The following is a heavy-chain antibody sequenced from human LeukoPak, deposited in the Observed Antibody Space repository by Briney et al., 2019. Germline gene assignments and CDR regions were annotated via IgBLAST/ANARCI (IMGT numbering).Heavy chain of an antibody. J-gene: IGHJ4*02. CDR2: ISYDGSNK. CDR3: ARGRWWLRAIDY. D-gene: IGHD5-12*01. V-gene: IGHV3-30-3*01. Sequence: GGSLRLSCAASGFTFSSYAMHWVRQAPGKGLEWVAVISYDGSNKYYADSVKGRFTISRDNSKNTLYLQMNSLRAEDTAVYYCARGRWWLRAIDYWGQGTLVTVPS. CDR1: GFTFSSYA.